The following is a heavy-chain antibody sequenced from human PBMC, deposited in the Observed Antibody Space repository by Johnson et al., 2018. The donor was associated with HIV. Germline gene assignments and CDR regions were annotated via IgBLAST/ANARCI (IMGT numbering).Heavy chain of an antibody. CDR2: IYSGGSP. J-gene: IGHJ3*02. Sequence: EVQLVESGGGLVQPGGSLRLSCAASGFTVSSNYMSWVRQAPGKGLEWVSVIYSGGSPYYADSVKGRFTISRDNSKNTLYLQMNTLRADDTAVYYCARGSRYTHDNDDVYLLQAFDIWGQGTMVTVSS. CDR1: GFTVSSNY. D-gene: IGHD3-16*01. V-gene: IGHV3-66*01. CDR3: ARGSRYTHDNDDVYLLQAFDI.